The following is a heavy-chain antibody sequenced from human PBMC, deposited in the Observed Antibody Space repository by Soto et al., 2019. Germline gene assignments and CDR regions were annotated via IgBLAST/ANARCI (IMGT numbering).Heavy chain of an antibody. Sequence: QVQLVQSGAEVKKPGSSVKVSCKASGGTFSSYTISWVRQAPGQGLEWLGRIIPILGIANYAQKFQGRFTITADKSTSTAYMELSSLRSEDTAVYYCASRRNYYDSSGYHSRAEYFQHWGQGTLVTVSS. CDR1: GGTFSSYT. V-gene: IGHV1-69*02. D-gene: IGHD3-22*01. J-gene: IGHJ1*01. CDR2: IIPILGIA. CDR3: ASRRNYYDSSGYHSRAEYFQH.